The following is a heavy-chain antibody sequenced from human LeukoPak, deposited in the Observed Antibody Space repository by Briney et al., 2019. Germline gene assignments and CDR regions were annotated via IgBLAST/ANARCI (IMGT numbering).Heavy chain of an antibody. J-gene: IGHJ6*03. Sequence: SETLSLTCTVSGGSISSYYWSWIRQPAGKGLEWIGRIYTSGSTNYNPSLKSRVTMSVDTSKNQFSLKLSSVTAADTAVYYCARGSDLHCSSTSCPNYYYYYMDVWGKGTTVTVSS. CDR2: IYTSGST. CDR1: GGSISSYY. D-gene: IGHD2-2*01. V-gene: IGHV4-4*07. CDR3: ARGSDLHCSSTSCPNYYYYYMDV.